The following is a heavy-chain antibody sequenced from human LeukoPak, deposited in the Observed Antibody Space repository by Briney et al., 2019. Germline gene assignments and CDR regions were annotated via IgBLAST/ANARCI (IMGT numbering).Heavy chain of an antibody. V-gene: IGHV3-23*01. CDR1: GFMFKNYA. D-gene: IGHD3-10*01. CDR3: AKDRPFGSGSFYGMFDY. CDR2: NSGRGDIT. Sequence: PGGSLRLSCAVSGFMFKNYAMSWFRQAPGKGLEWVSGNSGRGDITYYADSVKGRFTISRDTSTNTLFLQMDSLRVEDTAVYYCAKDRPFGSGSFYGMFDYWGQGSLVTVSS. J-gene: IGHJ4*02.